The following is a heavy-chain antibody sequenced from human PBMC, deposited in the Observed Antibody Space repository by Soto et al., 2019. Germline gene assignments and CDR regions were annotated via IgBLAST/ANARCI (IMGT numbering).Heavy chain of an antibody. V-gene: IGHV3-53*01. CDR1: GFTVSSNY. CDR3: AKEHYYGSGEGGWFDP. J-gene: IGHJ5*02. Sequence: EVQLVESGGGLIQPGGSLRLSCAASGFTVSSNYMSWVRQAPGKGLEWVSVIYSGGSTYYADSVKGRFTISRDNSKNTLYLQMNSLRAEDTAVYYCAKEHYYGSGEGGWFDPWGQGTLVTVSS. D-gene: IGHD3-10*01. CDR2: IYSGGST.